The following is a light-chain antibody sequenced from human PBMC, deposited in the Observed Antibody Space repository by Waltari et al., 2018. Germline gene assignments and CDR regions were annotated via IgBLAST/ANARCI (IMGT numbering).Light chain of an antibody. V-gene: IGKV1-5*03. CDR2: EAS. CDR3: QQYNSYSLLT. Sequence: DIWMTHSPPTLSVSAGDRVTISCRASQSISKWLAWYQQQPGKAPKILIYEASTLQSGVPSRFSGTGSGTDFTLTISSLQPDDFATYYCQQYNSYSLLTFGGGTKVEIK. CDR1: QSISKW. J-gene: IGKJ4*01.